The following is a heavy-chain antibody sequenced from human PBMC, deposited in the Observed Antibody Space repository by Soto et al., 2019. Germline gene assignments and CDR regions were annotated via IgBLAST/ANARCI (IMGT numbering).Heavy chain of an antibody. J-gene: IGHJ3*02. CDR2: ISGSGGST. CDR1: GFTFSSYA. D-gene: IGHD3-16*01. CDR3: AKGGNPIMKLRYDAFDI. V-gene: IGHV3-23*01. Sequence: EVQLLESGGGLVQPGGSLRLSCAASGFTFSSYAMSWVRQAPGEGLEWVSAISGSGGSTYYADSVKGRFTISRDNSKNTLYLQMNSLRAEDTAVYYCAKGGNPIMKLRYDAFDIWGQGTMVTVSS.